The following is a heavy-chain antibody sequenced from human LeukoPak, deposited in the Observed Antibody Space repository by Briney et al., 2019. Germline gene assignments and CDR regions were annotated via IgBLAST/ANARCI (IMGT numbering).Heavy chain of an antibody. CDR1: GFTFSSYG. Sequence: GGSLRLSCAASGFTFSSYGMHWVRQAPGKGLEWVAFIRYDGSNKYYADSVKGRFTISRDNSKNTLYLQMNSLRAEDTAVYYCAKDIYDCWSGPFDHWGQGTLVTVSS. V-gene: IGHV3-30*02. CDR3: AKDIYDCWSGPFDH. CDR2: IRYDGSNK. J-gene: IGHJ4*02. D-gene: IGHD3-3*01.